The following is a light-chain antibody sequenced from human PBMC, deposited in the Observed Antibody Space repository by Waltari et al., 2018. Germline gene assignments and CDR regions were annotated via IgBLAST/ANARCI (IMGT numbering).Light chain of an antibody. CDR2: GGP. J-gene: IGKJ1*01. CDR1: QSLLHTDGYTY. V-gene: IGKV2-40*01. Sequence: DIVMTQTPLSLPVTPGEPASISCRSSQSLLHTDGYTYLDWFLQKPGQSPQFLIYGGPNSASGVPDRSSDSESATDLTLKISKVGAEDVGVFDGMKHKALPCTCGQGTKVEI. CDR3: MKHKALPCT.